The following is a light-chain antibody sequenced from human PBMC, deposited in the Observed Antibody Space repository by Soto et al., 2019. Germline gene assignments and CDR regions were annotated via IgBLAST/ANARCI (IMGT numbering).Light chain of an antibody. CDR3: QHYGYPQWT. Sequence: EIVLTQSPGTLSLSPGERATLSCRARQSGYDSYLAWYQQKPGQPPRLLIYAVSSRGYGVPDRFSGSGSGTDFTLTISRLEAEDFAVYYCQHYGYPQWTFGQGTKVEIK. CDR1: QSGYDSY. J-gene: IGKJ1*01. CDR2: AVS. V-gene: IGKV3-20*01.